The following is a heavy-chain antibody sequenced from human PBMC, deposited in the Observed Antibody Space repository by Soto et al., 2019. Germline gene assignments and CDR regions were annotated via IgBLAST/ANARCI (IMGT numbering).Heavy chain of an antibody. V-gene: IGHV4-34*01. J-gene: IGHJ4*02. CDR3: ARVRILNYYDSSCPFDY. CDR1: GGSFSGYY. D-gene: IGHD3-22*01. Sequence: SETLSLTCAVYGGSFSGYYWSWIRQPPGKGLEWIGEINHSGSTNYNPSLKSRVTISVDTSKNQFSLKLSSVTAADTAVYYCARVRILNYYDSSCPFDYWGQGTLVTVSS. CDR2: INHSGST.